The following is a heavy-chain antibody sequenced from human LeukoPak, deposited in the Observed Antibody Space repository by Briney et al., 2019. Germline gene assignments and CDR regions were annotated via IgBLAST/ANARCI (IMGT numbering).Heavy chain of an antibody. V-gene: IGHV3-23*01. Sequence: QAGGSLRLSCPASAFIFSNYVMSWVRQAPGKGLEWVSTISASGERTYHADSVRGRFTISRDNSKNTVHLQMNSLRADDTAVYYCAKAGPGTMTFDAFDIWGQGTVVTVSS. CDR3: AKAGPGTMTFDAFDI. D-gene: IGHD3-22*01. CDR1: AFIFSNYV. CDR2: ISASGERT. J-gene: IGHJ3*02.